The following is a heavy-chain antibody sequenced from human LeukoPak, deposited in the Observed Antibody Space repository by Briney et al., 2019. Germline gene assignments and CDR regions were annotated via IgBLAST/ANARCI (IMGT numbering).Heavy chain of an antibody. J-gene: IGHJ4*02. CDR1: GFTFSSYA. D-gene: IGHD2-2*02. CDR2: ISSNGGST. V-gene: IGHV3-64*01. Sequence: GGSLRLSCAASGFTFSSYAMHWVRQAPGKGLEYVSAISSNGGSTYYANSVKGRFAISRDNSKNTLYLQMGSLRAEDTAVYYCAKSIVVVPAAIKGGFDYWGQGTLVTVSS. CDR3: AKSIVVVPAAIKGGFDY.